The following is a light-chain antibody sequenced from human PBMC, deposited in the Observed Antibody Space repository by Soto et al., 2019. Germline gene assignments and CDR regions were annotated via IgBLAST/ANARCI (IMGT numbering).Light chain of an antibody. J-gene: IGKJ1*01. V-gene: IGKV1-5*03. CDR1: QSISSW. Sequence: DIQMTQSPSTLSASVGDRVTITCRASQSISSWLAWYQQKPGKAPKLLIYKASSLESGVPSRFSGSGSGTDSTLTISSLQHDDFATYYCQQYNSYSRTFGQGTKVEIK. CDR2: KAS. CDR3: QQYNSYSRT.